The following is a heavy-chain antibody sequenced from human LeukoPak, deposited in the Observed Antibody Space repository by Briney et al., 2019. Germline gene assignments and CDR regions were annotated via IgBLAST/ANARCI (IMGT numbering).Heavy chain of an antibody. CDR2: IRYDGSNK. J-gene: IGHJ3*02. Sequence: GGSLRLSCAASGFTFSSYGMHWVRQAPGKGLEWVAFIRYDGSNKYYADSLKGRFTISRDNSKNTLYLQMNSLRAEDTAVYYCARKDSSGYMAFDIWGQGTMVTVSS. CDR1: GFTFSSYG. V-gene: IGHV3-30*02. D-gene: IGHD3-22*01. CDR3: ARKDSSGYMAFDI.